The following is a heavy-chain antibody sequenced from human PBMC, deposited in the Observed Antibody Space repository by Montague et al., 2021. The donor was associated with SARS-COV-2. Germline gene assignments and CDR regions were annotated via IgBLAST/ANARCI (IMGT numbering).Heavy chain of an antibody. J-gene: IGHJ4*02. Sequence: CAISGDSVSSNIATWNWIRQSPSRGLEWLGGTYYRSKWYNDYAESVKGRITIDPNTSKHQFSLHLNSVTPEDTAVYYCARIPVGSKYYFDFWGQGTLVTVSS. CDR2: TYYRSKWYN. CDR3: ARIPVGSKYYFDF. D-gene: IGHD2-2*01. CDR1: GDSVSSNIAT. V-gene: IGHV6-1*01.